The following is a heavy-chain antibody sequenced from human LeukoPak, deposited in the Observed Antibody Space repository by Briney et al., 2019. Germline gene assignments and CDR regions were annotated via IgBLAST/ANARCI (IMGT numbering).Heavy chain of an antibody. CDR3: ARHDSSSWYYFDY. CDR2: IYPGDSDT. J-gene: IGHJ4*02. V-gene: IGHV5-51*01. D-gene: IGHD6-13*01. CDR1: GYSFTSYW. Sequence: GESLKISCRVSGYSFTSYWIGWVRQLPGKGLEWMGIIYPGDSDTRYSPSFQGQVTISADKSISTAYLQWSSLKASDTAMYYCARHDSSSWYYFDYWGQGTLVTVSS.